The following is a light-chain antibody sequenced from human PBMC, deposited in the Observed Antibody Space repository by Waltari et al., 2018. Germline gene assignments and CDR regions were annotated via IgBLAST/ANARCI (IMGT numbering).Light chain of an antibody. V-gene: IGLV1-51*01. CDR2: DND. J-gene: IGLJ2*01. CDR3: GTWDSSLTAGHVV. CDR1: SSNIGNNY. Sequence: QSVLTQPPSVSAAPGQKVTISCAGSSSNIGNNYVSWYQQLPGTAPKVLIYDNDQRPSGIPDRFSGSKSGTSATLGITGLQTGDEADYYCGTWDSSLTAGHVVFGGGTKLTVL.